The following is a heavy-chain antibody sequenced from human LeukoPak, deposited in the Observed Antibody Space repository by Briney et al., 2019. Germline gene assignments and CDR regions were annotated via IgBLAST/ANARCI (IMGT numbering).Heavy chain of an antibody. D-gene: IGHD6-19*01. CDR3: AKDAVAGGDFDY. CDR2: ISGDGGST. Sequence: GGSLRLSCAASGFTFDDYAMHWVRQAPGKGLEWVSLISGDGGSTYYADSVKGRFTISRDNSKNTLYLQMNSLRAEDTAVYYCAKDAVAGGDFDYWGQGTLVTVSS. CDR1: GFTFDDYA. J-gene: IGHJ4*02. V-gene: IGHV3-43*02.